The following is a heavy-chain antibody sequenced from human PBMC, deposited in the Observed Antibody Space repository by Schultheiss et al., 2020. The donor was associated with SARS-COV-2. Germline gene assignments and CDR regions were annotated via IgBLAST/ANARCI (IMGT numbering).Heavy chain of an antibody. D-gene: IGHD3-10*01. CDR1: GFTFSSYA. V-gene: IGHV1-3*01. CDR2: INAGNDNT. Sequence: ASVKVSCAASGFTFSSYAMHWVRQAPGQRLEWMGWINAGNDNTKYSQKFQGRVTITRDTSASTAYMELSSLRSEDTAVYYCASLGSYGLSIQHWGQGTLVTVSS. CDR3: ASLGSYGLSIQH. J-gene: IGHJ1*01.